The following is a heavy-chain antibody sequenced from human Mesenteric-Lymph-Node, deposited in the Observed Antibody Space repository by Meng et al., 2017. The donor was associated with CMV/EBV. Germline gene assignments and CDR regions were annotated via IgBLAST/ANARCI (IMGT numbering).Heavy chain of an antibody. Sequence: SETLSLTCTVSSGSISSSSYYWAWIRQPPGKGLECIGSIYYSGSTNYNPSLKSRVTISVDTSKNQFSLKLSSVTAADTAVYYCARDNPYIPNAFDIWGQGTMVTVSS. V-gene: IGHV4-39*07. J-gene: IGHJ3*02. CDR2: IYYSGST. D-gene: IGHD2-21*01. CDR3: ARDNPYIPNAFDI. CDR1: SGSISSSSYY.